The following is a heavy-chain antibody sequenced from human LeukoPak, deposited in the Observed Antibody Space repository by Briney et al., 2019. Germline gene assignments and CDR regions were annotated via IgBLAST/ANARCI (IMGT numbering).Heavy chain of an antibody. J-gene: IGHJ2*01. V-gene: IGHV3-74*01. CDR1: GFTFSNYW. CDR2: ISGDESTT. CDR3: ASPINYWYFDL. Sequence: GGSLRLSCAASGFTFSNYWMHWVRHAPGKGLVWVSRISGDESTTTYADSVKGRFTISRDNAKNTLYLQMNSLGAEDTAVYYCASPINYWYFDLWGRGTLVTVSS.